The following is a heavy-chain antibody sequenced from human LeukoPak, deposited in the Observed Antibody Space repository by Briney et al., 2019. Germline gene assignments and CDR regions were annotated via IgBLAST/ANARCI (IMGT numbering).Heavy chain of an antibody. CDR2: INHSGST. V-gene: IGHV4-34*01. D-gene: IGHD2-15*01. J-gene: IGHJ3*02. CDR1: GGSFSGYY. Sequence: PSETLSLTCAVYGGSFSGYYWSWIRQPPGKGLEWIGEINHSGSTNYNPSLKSRVTISVDTSKNQFSLKLSSVTAADTAVYYCARAGYCSGGSCYSNVRHDAFDIWGQGTMVTVSS. CDR3: ARAGYCSGGSCYSNVRHDAFDI.